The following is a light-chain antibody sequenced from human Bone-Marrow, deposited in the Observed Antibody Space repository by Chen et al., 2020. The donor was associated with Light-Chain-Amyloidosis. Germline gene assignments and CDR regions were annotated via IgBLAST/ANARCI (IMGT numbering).Light chain of an antibody. Sequence: QSALTQPASVSGSPGQSITIPCTGTSSDVGGYNYVSWYQQHPGKAPKLMIYEVTNRPSGISIRFSGSKFGNTASLTISGLQAEDEADYYCSSFTITNTWIFGGGTKLTVL. J-gene: IGLJ2*01. CDR3: SSFTITNTWI. CDR2: EVT. CDR1: SSDVGGYNY. V-gene: IGLV2-14*01.